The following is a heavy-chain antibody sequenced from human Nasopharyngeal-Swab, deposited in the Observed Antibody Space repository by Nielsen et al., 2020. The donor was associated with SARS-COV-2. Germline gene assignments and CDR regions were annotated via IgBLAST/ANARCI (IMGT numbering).Heavy chain of an antibody. V-gene: IGHV6-1*01. CDR3: ERDSGNYYRRCGMAV. CDR1: GDSVSGDSVS. Sequence: SETLSLTCAITGDSVSGDSVSWNWITQSPSRGLEWLGRTYHRCKWYFDYTVSVKSRITINADTSKNQYFLQLNSVTTEDTAVYYCERDSGNYYRRCGMAVWGQGTTVTVSS. CDR2: TYHRCKWYF. D-gene: IGHD1-26*01. J-gene: IGHJ6*02.